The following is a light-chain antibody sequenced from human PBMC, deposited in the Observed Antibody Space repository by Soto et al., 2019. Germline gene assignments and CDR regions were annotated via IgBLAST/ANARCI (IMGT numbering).Light chain of an antibody. J-gene: IGLJ2*01. CDR3: SSYAGNDIVL. Sequence: ALTQPPSASGSPGQSVTISCTGTSSDVGGYTYVSWYQQHPGKAPKLLIHDVTERPSGVPDRFSGSRSDSTASLTVSGLQAEDEADYYCSSYAGNDIVLFGGGTKLTVL. CDR2: DVT. V-gene: IGLV2-8*01. CDR1: SSDVGGYTY.